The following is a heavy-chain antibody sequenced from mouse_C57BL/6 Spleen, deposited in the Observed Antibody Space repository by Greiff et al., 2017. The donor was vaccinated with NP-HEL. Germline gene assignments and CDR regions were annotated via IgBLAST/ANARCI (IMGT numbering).Heavy chain of an antibody. Sequence: EVHLVESGGGLVKPGGSLKLSCAASGFTFSDYGMHWVRQAPEKGLEWVAYISSGSSTIYYADTVKGRFTISRDNAKNTLFLQMTSLRSEDTAMYYCARPNKGAMDYWGQGTSVTVSS. CDR1: GFTFSDYG. CDR3: ARPNKGAMDY. CDR2: ISSGSSTI. V-gene: IGHV5-17*01. J-gene: IGHJ4*01.